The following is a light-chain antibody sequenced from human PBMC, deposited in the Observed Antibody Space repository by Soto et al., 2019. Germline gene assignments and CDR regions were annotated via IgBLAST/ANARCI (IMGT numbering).Light chain of an antibody. CDR2: DVT. CDR3: SSYTRTNTLV. Sequence: QSALIQPVSVSGSPGQSITISCTGSSSDVGGYNFVSWYQQHPGKAPKLMIYDVTNRPSGVSNRFSASKSGDTASLTISGLQAEDEADYYCSSYTRTNTLVFGGGT. CDR1: SSDVGGYNF. J-gene: IGLJ3*02. V-gene: IGLV2-14*01.